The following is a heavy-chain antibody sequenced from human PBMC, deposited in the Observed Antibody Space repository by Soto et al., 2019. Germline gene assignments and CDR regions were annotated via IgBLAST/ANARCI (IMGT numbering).Heavy chain of an antibody. J-gene: IGHJ4*02. CDR1: GFAFNNYG. Sequence: GGSLSLSCAASGFAFNNYGINWVRQAPGKGLGWVSSISKSDYTYYSDSLKGRFAISRDNAKSSVSLQMNTLRVEDTAVYYCAREDSIIIPAVSDFWGQGTLVTVSS. CDR3: AREDSIIIPAVSDF. CDR2: ISKSDYT. D-gene: IGHD2-2*01. V-gene: IGHV3-21*01.